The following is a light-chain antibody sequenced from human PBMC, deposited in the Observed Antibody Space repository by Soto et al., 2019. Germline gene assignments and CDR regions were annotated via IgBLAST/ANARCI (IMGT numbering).Light chain of an antibody. J-gene: IGKJ1*01. V-gene: IGKV3-15*01. CDR3: QQYNNWPGT. CDR2: GAS. CDR1: QSVSSN. Sequence: EIVMTQSPATLSVSPGEGATLFCRASQSVSSNLAWYQQKSGQSPRLLIYGASTRATGIPARFSGSGSGTEFTLTISSLQSEGFAVYYCQQYNNWPGTLGQGTKVEIK.